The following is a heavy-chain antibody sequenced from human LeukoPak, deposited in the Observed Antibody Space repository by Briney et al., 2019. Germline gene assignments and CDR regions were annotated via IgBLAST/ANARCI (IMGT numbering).Heavy chain of an antibody. V-gene: IGHV3-23*01. CDR1: GFTFSSYA. D-gene: IGHD2-15*01. CDR3: ARIVVVAATPVLDY. J-gene: IGHJ4*02. CDR2: ISGSGGST. Sequence: GGSLRLSCAASGFTFSSYAMSWVRQAPGKGLEWVSAISGSGGSTYYADSVKGRFTISRDSAKNSLYLQMDSLRAEDTAVYYCARIVVVAATPVLDYWGQGTLVTVSS.